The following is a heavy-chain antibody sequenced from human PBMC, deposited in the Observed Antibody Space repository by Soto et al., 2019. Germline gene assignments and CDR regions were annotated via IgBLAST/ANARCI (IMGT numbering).Heavy chain of an antibody. D-gene: IGHD1-1*01. CDR2: SSNSGSFT. J-gene: IGHJ4*02. V-gene: IGHV3-11*06. CDR1: GFTFSDHY. CDR3: VRSGDNYNLLDY. Sequence: GGSLRLSCAASGFTFSDHYMSWIRQAPGKGLEWIGYSSNSGSFTRYADSVKGRFSISRDNAKNLLYLQINSLRGDDTAIYYCVRSGDNYNLLDYWGQGTPVTVSS.